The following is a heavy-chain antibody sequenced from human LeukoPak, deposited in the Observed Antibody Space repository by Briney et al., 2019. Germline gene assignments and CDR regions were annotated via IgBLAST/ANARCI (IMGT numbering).Heavy chain of an antibody. CDR3: ARGDGYNLNFDY. CDR1: GGSTSSYY. D-gene: IGHD5-12*01. J-gene: IGHJ4*02. Sequence: PSETLSLTCTVSGGSTSSYYWSWIRQPPGKGLEWVGYIYYSGSTNYNPSLKSRVTISVDTSKNQFSLKLSSVTAADTAVYYCARGDGYNLNFDYWGQGTLVTVSS. CDR2: IYYSGST. V-gene: IGHV4-59*08.